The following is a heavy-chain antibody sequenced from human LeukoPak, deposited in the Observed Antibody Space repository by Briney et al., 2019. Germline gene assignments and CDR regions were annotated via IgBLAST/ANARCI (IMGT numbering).Heavy chain of an antibody. CDR3: ARGIAAAGVWFDP. D-gene: IGHD6-13*01. Sequence: SETLSLTCAVYGGSFSGYYWSWIRQPPGKGLEWIGEINHSGSTNYNPSLKSRVTISVDTSKNQFSLKLSPVTAADTAVYYCARGIAAAGVWFDPWGQGTLVTVSS. V-gene: IGHV4-34*01. J-gene: IGHJ5*02. CDR2: INHSGST. CDR1: GGSFSGYY.